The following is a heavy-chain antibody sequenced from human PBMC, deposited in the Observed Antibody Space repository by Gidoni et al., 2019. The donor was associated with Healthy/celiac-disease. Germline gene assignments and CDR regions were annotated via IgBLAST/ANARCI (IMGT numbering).Heavy chain of an antibody. CDR3: AKDQELGYYDFWSGYYFPHYGMDV. D-gene: IGHD3-3*01. V-gene: IGHV3-23*01. Sequence: EVQLLESGGGLVQPGGSLSLSCAASGFPFSSYAMSWVRQAPGKGRGWVSAISGSGGSTYYADSVKGRFTISRDNSKNTLYLQMNSLRAEDTAVYYCAKDQELGYYDFWSGYYFPHYGMDVWGQGTTVTVSS. CDR1: GFPFSSYA. J-gene: IGHJ6*02. CDR2: ISGSGGST.